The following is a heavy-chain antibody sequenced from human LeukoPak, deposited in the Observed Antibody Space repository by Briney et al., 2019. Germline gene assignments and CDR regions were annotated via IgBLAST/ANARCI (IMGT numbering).Heavy chain of an antibody. V-gene: IGHV4-30-4*01. Sequence: SETLSLTCTVSGGSISSYYWSWIRQPPGKGLEWIGYIYYSGSTYYNPSLKSRVTISVDTSKNQFSLKLSSVTAADTAVYYCARGNGDYLGVYYYYGMDVWGQGTTVTVSS. CDR1: GGSISSYY. CDR3: ARGNGDYLGVYYYYGMDV. CDR2: IYYSGST. J-gene: IGHJ6*02. D-gene: IGHD4-17*01.